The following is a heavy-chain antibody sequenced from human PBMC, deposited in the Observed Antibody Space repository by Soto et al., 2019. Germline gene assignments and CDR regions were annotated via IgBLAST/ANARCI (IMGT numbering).Heavy chain of an antibody. V-gene: IGHV1-8*01. CDR3: ARGTLTIFGVVPYYYYGMDV. CDR2: MNPNSGNT. J-gene: IGHJ6*02. D-gene: IGHD3-3*01. CDR1: GYTFTSYD. Sequence: ASVKVSCKASGYTFTSYDINWVRQATGQGLEWMGWMNPNSGNTGYAQKFQGRVTMTKNTSISTAYMELSSLRSEDTAVYYCARGTLTIFGVVPYYYYGMDVWGQGTTVTVSS.